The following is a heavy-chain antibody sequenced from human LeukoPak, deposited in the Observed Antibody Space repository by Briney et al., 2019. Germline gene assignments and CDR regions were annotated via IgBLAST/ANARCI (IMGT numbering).Heavy chain of an antibody. V-gene: IGHV3-21*04. CDR3: AKADIVVVVAASDY. CDR2: INSRCSYL. D-gene: IGHD2-15*01. J-gene: IGHJ4*02. Sequence: GGSLRLSCAASGFTFSSYSMNWVGQAPGKGLEGVSSINSRCSYLYFAGSVKGRFTNSRDKAKNSLYLQMNSLRAEETAVYYCAKADIVVVVAASDYWGQGAIVTVSS. CDR1: GFTFSSYS.